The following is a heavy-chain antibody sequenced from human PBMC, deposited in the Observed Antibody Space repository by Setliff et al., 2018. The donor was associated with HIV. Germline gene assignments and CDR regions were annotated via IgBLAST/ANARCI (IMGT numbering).Heavy chain of an antibody. CDR1: GYSFTAYY. CDR3: ARRLSEGSYWDDFNV. D-gene: IGHD3-10*01. V-gene: IGHV1-2*02. J-gene: IGHJ3*01. Sequence: ASVKVSCKASGYSFTAYYIHWLRQAPGQGLEWMGWINPNTGGPNYARKFQDRVTMTSDTSITTAYMDLNRLRSDDTAVYYCARRLSEGSYWDDFNVWGQGTMGTV. CDR2: INPNTGGP.